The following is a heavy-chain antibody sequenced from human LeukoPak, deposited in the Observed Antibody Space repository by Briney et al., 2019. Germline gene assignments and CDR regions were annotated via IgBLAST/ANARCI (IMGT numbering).Heavy chain of an antibody. CDR2: INPSGGST. J-gene: IGHJ4*02. CDR3: ARSELQFDYFDY. CDR1: GYTFTSYY. V-gene: IGHV1-46*01. D-gene: IGHD5-24*01. Sequence: ASVKVSCKASGYTFTSYYMHWVQQAPGQGLEWMGIINPSGGSTSYAQKFQGRVTMTRDTSTSTVYMELSSLRSEDTAVYYCARSELQFDYFDYWGQGTLVTVSS.